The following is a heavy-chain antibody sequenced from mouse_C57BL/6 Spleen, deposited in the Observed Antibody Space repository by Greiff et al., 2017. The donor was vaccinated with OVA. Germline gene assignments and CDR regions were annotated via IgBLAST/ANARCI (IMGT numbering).Heavy chain of an antibody. V-gene: IGHV5-17*01. Sequence: EVKLVESGGGLVKPGGSLILSCAASGFTFSDYGMHWVRQAPEKGLEWVAYISSGSSTIYYADTVKGLFTISRDNAKNTLFLQMTRLRSEDTAMYYCAREVYYGSPYYFDYWGQGTTLTVSS. CDR1: GFTFSDYG. D-gene: IGHD2-1*01. CDR2: ISSGSSTI. J-gene: IGHJ2*01. CDR3: AREVYYGSPYYFDY.